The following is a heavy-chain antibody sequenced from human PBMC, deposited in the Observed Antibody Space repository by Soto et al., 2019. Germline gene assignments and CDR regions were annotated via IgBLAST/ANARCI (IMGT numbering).Heavy chain of an antibody. V-gene: IGHV4-59*01. CDR3: ARGVGIAVFYYHYGMDV. CDR2: IYYSGST. CDR1: GGSISSYY. Sequence: SETLSLTCTVSGGSISSYYWSWIRQPPGKGLEWIGYIYYSGSTNYNPSLKSRVTISVDTSKNQFSLKLSSVTAADTAVYYCARGVGIAVFYYHYGMDVRGQGTTVTVSS. D-gene: IGHD6-19*01. J-gene: IGHJ6*02.